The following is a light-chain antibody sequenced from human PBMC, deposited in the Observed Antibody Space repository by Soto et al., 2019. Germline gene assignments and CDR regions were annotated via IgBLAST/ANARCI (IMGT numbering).Light chain of an antibody. V-gene: IGKV1-5*03. CDR2: KAS. CDR3: QHYNSYSEA. CDR1: QTISSW. Sequence: DIQMTQSPSTLSGSVGDRVTITCRASQTISSWLAWYQQKPGKAPKLLIYKASTLKSGVPSRFSGSGSGKEFTLTISSLKPDDFATYYCQHYNSYSEALGQGTKVDNK. J-gene: IGKJ1*01.